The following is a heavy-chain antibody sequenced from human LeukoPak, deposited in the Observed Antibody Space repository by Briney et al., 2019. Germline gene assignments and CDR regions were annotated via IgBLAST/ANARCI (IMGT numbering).Heavy chain of an antibody. D-gene: IGHD3-10*01. CDR1: GFTFSSYS. V-gene: IGHV3-21*01. CDR3: ARDGYYYGSGSYTAGPYYYYYGMDV. CDR2: ISSSSSYI. J-gene: IGHJ6*02. Sequence: GGSLRLSCAASGFTFSSYSMNWVRQAPGKGLEWVSSISSSSSYIYYADSVKGRFTISRDNAKNSLYLQMNSLRAEDTAVYYCARDGYYYGSGSYTAGPYYYYYGMDVWGQGTTVTVSS.